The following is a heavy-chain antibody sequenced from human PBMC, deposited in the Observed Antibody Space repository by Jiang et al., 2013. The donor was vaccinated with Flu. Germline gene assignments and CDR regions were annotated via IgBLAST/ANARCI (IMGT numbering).Heavy chain of an antibody. D-gene: IGHD3-22*01. Sequence: RQAPGQGLEWMGIINPSGGSTSYAQKFQGRVTMTRDTSTSTVYMELSSLRSEDTAVYYCARDVHGRAQYYYDSSVLFHWFDPWGQGTLVTVSS. CDR3: ARDVHGRAQYYYDSSVLFHWFDP. J-gene: IGHJ5*02. V-gene: IGHV1-46*01. CDR2: INPSGGST.